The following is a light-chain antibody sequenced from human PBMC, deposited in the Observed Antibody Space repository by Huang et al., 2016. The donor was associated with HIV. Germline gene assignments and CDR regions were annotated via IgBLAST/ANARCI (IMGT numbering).Light chain of an antibody. Sequence: EVVMTQSPAALSVSPGERATLSCRASQSVSSKLAWYQQRLGQGPRRLIFGASTRATGVPARFSGSGSGTEFTLTISSLQSEDFAFYYCQQYNNWPLTFGGGTKVEIK. CDR3: QQYNNWPLT. J-gene: IGKJ4*01. V-gene: IGKV3-15*01. CDR1: QSVSSK. CDR2: GAS.